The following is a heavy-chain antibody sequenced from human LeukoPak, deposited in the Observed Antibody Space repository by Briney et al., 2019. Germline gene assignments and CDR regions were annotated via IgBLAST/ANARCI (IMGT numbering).Heavy chain of an antibody. CDR2: INPSGGST. CDR1: GYTFTSYY. D-gene: IGHD1-14*01. CDR3: ARSSGRSPNRDYMDV. V-gene: IGHV1-46*01. J-gene: IGHJ6*03. Sequence: ASVKVSCKASGYTFTSYYMHWVRQAPGQGLEWMGIINPSGGSTSYAQKYQGRVTMTRDTSTSTVYMELSSLRSEDTAVYYCARSSGRSPNRDYMDVWGKGTTVTISS.